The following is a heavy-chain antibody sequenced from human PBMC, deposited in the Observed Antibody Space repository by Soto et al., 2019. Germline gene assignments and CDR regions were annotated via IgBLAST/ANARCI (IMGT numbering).Heavy chain of an antibody. D-gene: IGHD1-26*01. Sequence: QVHLVASGGGLVKPGGSLRLSCVASGITLSDNYMTWIRQAPGKGLEWLSYISNSDYTTYYADSVKGRFTISRDNAKNSLYLQLNGLRVEDTADYYCESGTWSLEYWGQGIQVTVYS. CDR1: GITLSDNY. CDR2: ISNSDYTT. J-gene: IGHJ4*02. CDR3: ESGTWSLEY. V-gene: IGHV3-11*01.